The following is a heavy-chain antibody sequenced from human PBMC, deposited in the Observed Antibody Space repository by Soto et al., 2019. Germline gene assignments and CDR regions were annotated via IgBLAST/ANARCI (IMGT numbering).Heavy chain of an antibody. CDR3: ARGKIRSSDSSVAS. V-gene: IGHV4-31*03. D-gene: IGHD3-22*01. CDR2: IYYSGST. CDR1: GASISSGDFY. J-gene: IGHJ4*02. Sequence: SETLSLTCTVSGASISSGDFYYTWIRQHPGGGLEWIGYIYYSGSTYYNPSLKSRVTISVDTSKNQFSLELSSVTAADTAVYYCARGKIRSSDSSVASWGQGTLVTVSS.